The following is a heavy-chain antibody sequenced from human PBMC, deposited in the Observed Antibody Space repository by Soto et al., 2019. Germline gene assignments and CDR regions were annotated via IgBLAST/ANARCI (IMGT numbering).Heavy chain of an antibody. CDR2: ISWNSGSI. V-gene: IGHV3-9*01. D-gene: IGHD3-10*01. CDR3: AKERGGSGSYYDY. Sequence: EVQLVESGGGLVQPGRSLRLSCAASGFTFDDYAMHWVRQAPGKGLEWVSGISWNSGSIGYADSVEGRFTISRDNAKNSLYLQMNSLRAEDTALYYCAKERGGSGSYYDYWGQGTLVTVSS. CDR1: GFTFDDYA. J-gene: IGHJ4*02.